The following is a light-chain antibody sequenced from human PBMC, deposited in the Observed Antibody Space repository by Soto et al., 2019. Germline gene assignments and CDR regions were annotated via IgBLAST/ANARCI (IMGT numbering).Light chain of an antibody. CDR2: AAS. CDR3: QHSYTAPRT. J-gene: IGKJ2*02. V-gene: IGKV1-39*01. CDR1: QSISNS. Sequence: DIQMTQSPPSLSASVGDRVTITCRASQSISNSLNWYQQKPGKAPKVLISAASSLQSGVPSRFSGSGSGTDFTLTISSVQPEDFATYFCQHSYTAPRTFGQGSKLEIK.